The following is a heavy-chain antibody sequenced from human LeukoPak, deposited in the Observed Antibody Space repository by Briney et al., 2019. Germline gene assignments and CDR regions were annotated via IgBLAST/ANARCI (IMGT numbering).Heavy chain of an antibody. D-gene: IGHD3-22*01. V-gene: IGHV3-23*01. CDR3: AKRRYDSSGYDEYFQH. Sequence: GGSLRLSCAASGFTFSSYAMSWVRQATGKGLEWVSAISGSGGSTYYADSVKGRFTISRDNSKNTLYLQMNSLRAEDTAVYYCAKRRYDSSGYDEYFQHWGQGTLVTVSS. J-gene: IGHJ1*01. CDR2: ISGSGGST. CDR1: GFTFSSYA.